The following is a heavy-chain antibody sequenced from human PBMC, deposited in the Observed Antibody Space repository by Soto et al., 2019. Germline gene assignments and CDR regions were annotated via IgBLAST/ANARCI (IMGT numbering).Heavy chain of an antibody. CDR1: GGSFSGYY. J-gene: IGHJ6*02. CDR2: INHSGSN. V-gene: IGHV4-34*01. Sequence: QVQLQQWGAGLLKPSETLSLTCAVYGGSFSGYYWSWLRQPPGKGPEWIGEINHSGSNKYNPSLENRVTISVDTPKNQFYLKLNSVSAADTAVYYCARTGGMDVWSQGATVTVSS. CDR3: ARTGGMDV.